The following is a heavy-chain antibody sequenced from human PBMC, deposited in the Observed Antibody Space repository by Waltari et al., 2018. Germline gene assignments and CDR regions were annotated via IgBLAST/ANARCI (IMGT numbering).Heavy chain of an antibody. Sequence: VHLPESGPGLVKPSQTLSLPCTLSGGSISSGGYYWSWIRQPPGKGLEWIGYIYYSGSSYENPSLKSRGTIAVDTSKNQFSLKLSSVTAAETAVYYCARAPPGYEKFFDYWGQGTLVTVSS. D-gene: IGHD5-12*01. CDR1: GGSISSGGYY. J-gene: IGHJ4*02. CDR2: IYYSGSS. V-gene: IGHV4-31*03. CDR3: ARAPPGYEKFFDY.